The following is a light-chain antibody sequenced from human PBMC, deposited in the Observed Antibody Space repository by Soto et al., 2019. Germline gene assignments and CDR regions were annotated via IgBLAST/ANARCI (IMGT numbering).Light chain of an antibody. CDR2: DVS. Sequence: QSVLTRPASVSGSPGQSITISCTGTSSDVGGYNYVSWYQQHPGKAPKLMIYDVSNRPSGVSNRFSGSKSGNTASLTISGLQAEDEADYYCSSYTTSYVFGTGTKVTV. V-gene: IGLV2-14*01. CDR1: SSDVGGYNY. J-gene: IGLJ1*01. CDR3: SSYTTSYV.